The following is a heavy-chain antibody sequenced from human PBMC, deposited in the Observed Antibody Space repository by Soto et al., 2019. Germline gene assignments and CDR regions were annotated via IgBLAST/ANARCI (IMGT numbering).Heavy chain of an antibody. CDR1: GFTFSSYG. V-gene: IGHV3-30*03. J-gene: IGHJ2*01. D-gene: IGHD2-21*02. CDR2: MLIDGSNK. CDR3: AQGVFPRSGGNSGWYFDL. Sequence: GSLRLSCAASGFTFSSYGMHWVRQAPCKGVEWVAVMLIDGSNKYYAESAKGRFTISRDNSKNTLYLRTNSLSPEDTAVYSCAQGVFPRSGGNSGWYFDLWGRGTLVTVSS.